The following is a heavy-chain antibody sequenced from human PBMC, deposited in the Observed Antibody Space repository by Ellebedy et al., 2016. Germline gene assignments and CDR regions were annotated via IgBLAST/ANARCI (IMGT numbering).Heavy chain of an antibody. CDR3: VRDSPYGSGTYYFDY. CDR1: GGSFSGYY. V-gene: IGHV4-34*01. D-gene: IGHD3-10*01. CDR2: INHSGST. Sequence: SETLSLTCAVYGGSFSGYYWSWIRQPPGKGLEWIGEINHSGSTNYNPSLNSRVTISVDTSKNQFSLKLSSVTAADTAVYYCVRDSPYGSGTYYFDYWGQGTLVTVSS. J-gene: IGHJ4*02.